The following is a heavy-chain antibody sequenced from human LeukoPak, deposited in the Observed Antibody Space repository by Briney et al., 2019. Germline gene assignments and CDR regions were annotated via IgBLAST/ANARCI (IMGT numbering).Heavy chain of an antibody. V-gene: IGHV1-2*02. J-gene: IGHJ6*03. Sequence: ASVKVSCKASGYTFTGYYMHWVRQAPGQGLEWMGWINPNSGGTNYAQKFQGRVTMTRDTSISTAYMELSRLRSDDTAVYYCASQARYCSSTSCHPLYGYYYYYYMDVWGEGTTVTVSS. CDR1: GYTFTGYY. CDR2: INPNSGGT. D-gene: IGHD2-2*01. CDR3: ASQARYCSSTSCHPLYGYYYYYYMDV.